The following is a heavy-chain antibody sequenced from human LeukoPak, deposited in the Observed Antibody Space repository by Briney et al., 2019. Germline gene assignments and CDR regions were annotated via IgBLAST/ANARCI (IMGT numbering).Heavy chain of an antibody. D-gene: IGHD3-3*01. CDR1: GYTFTSYG. CDR2: ISAYNGNT. J-gene: IGHJ4*02. CDR3: ARGHYDFWSGYLAIDY. V-gene: IGHV1-18*01. Sequence: GASVKVSCKASGYTFTSYGISWVRQAPGQGLEWMGWISAYNGNTNYAQKLQGRVTVTTDTSTSTAYMELRSLRSDDTAVYYCARGHYDFWSGYLAIDYWGQGTLVTVSS.